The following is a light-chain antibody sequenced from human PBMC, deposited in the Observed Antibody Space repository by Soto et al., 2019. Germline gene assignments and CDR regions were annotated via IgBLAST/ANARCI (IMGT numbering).Light chain of an antibody. CDR1: QSIRSH. J-gene: IGKJ2*01. Sequence: DIQMTQSPSSLSASVRDRATITCRASQSIRSHLNWYQERPGKAPKLLIYAASSLQSGVPSRFIGTGYGTGFTLILRSLQPEDFETDYCQQSYNPPYTFGQGTKLEIK. V-gene: IGKV1-39*01. CDR2: AAS. CDR3: QQSYNPPYT.